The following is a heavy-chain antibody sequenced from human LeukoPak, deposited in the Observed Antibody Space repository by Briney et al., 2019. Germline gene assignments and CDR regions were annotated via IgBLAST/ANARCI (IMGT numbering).Heavy chain of an antibody. V-gene: IGHV3-11*01. CDR2: ISDSGTNI. J-gene: IGHJ5*02. CDR3: ARLFDGSLDP. Sequence: PGGSLRLSCAASGLTFSDYYMSWFRQAPGKGLEWVSYISDSGTNIYYTDSVKGRFTISRDNAKNSVYLQMNSLRAEDTALYYCARLFDGSLDPWGQGTLVTVSS. CDR1: GLTFSDYY. D-gene: IGHD1-26*01.